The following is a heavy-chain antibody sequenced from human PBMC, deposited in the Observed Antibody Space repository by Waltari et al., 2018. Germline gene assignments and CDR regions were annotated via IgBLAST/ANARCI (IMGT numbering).Heavy chain of an antibody. CDR3: VLINDYYYGMDV. CDR2: ISSSSSTI. V-gene: IGHV3-48*01. Sequence: EVQLVESGGGLVQPGGSLRLSCAASGFTFSSYSMNWVRQAPGKGLEWVSYISSSSSTIYYADSVKGRFTISRDNAKNSLYLQMNSLRAEDTAVYYCVLINDYYYGMDVWGQGTTVTVSS. J-gene: IGHJ6*02. CDR1: GFTFSSYS. D-gene: IGHD3-10*01.